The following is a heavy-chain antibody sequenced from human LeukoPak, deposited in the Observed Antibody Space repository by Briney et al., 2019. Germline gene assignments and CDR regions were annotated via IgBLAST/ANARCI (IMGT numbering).Heavy chain of an antibody. D-gene: IGHD4-17*01. CDR2: ISGSGGST. CDR1: GFTFSSYS. CDR3: ATDDYGDYDSAFDI. Sequence: GGSLGLSCAASGFTFSSYSMSWVRQAPGKGLEWVSTISGSGGSTYYADSVKGRFTISRDNSKNTLFLQMNSLRAEDTAVFYCATDDYGDYDSAFDIWGQGTMVTVSS. J-gene: IGHJ3*02. V-gene: IGHV3-23*01.